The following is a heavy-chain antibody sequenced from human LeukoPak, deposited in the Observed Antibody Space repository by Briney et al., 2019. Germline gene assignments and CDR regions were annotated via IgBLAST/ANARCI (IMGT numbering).Heavy chain of an antibody. J-gene: IGHJ3*02. CDR3: ARVVGSSSQIAFDI. CDR2: IYYSGNT. Sequence: SETLSLTCTVSGGSISSSNYYWGWIRQPPGKGVEWIGNIYYSGNTYYNPSLKSRVTISVDTSKNQFSLKLSSVTAADTAVYYCARVVGSSSQIAFDIWGQGTMVTVSS. D-gene: IGHD6-13*01. V-gene: IGHV4-39*07. CDR1: GGSISSSNYY.